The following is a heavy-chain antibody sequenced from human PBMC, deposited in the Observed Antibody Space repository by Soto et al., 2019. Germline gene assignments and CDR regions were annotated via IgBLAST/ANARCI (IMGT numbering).Heavy chain of an antibody. CDR1: GFPLSSYA. J-gene: IGHJ3*02. CDR3: AKGGYYSLFDI. Sequence: GGSLRLSCVASGFPLSSYAMSWVRQTPGKGLEWVSGISGSGGRTYYADSVKGRFTISRDNSNNTLSLQMHILRVEDTAVYFCAKGGYYSLFDIWGQGTVVTVSS. V-gene: IGHV3-23*01. CDR2: ISGSGGRT. D-gene: IGHD3-16*01.